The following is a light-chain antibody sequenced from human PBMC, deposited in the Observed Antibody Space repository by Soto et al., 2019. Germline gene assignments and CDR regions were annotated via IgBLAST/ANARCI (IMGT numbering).Light chain of an antibody. J-gene: IGKJ5*01. V-gene: IGKV1-39*01. CDR3: QQANSFPYT. Sequence: DIQMTQSPSSLSASVGDRVTITCRASQSISNYLNWYQQKPGKAPKLLIYAASSLQSGVPPKFSGSGSGTDFTLTISSLQPEDFATYYCQQANSFPYTFGQGTRLEIK. CDR2: AAS. CDR1: QSISNY.